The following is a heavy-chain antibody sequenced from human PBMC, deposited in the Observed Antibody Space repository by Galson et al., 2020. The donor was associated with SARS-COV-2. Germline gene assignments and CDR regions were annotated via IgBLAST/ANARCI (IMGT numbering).Heavy chain of an antibody. CDR3: ARGYTMVRGVIPRYYYYMDV. CDR2: IGTAGDT. D-gene: IGHD3-10*01. J-gene: IGHJ6*03. Sequence: GESLKISCAASGFTFSSYDMHWVRQATGKGLEWVSAIGTAGDTYYPGSVKGRFTISRDNAKNSLYLQMNSLRAGDTAVYYCARGYTMVRGVIPRYYYYMDVWGKGTTVTVSS. V-gene: IGHV3-13*01. CDR1: GFTFSSYD.